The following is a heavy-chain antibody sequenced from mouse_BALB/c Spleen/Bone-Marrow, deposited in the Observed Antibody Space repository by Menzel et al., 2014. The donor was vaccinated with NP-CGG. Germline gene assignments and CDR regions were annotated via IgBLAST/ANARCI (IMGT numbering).Heavy chain of an antibody. CDR2: IIPYNDGT. CDR1: GYTFTSYV. J-gene: IGHJ1*01. V-gene: IGHV1-14*01. Sequence: EVKLMESGPELVKPGTSVKMSCKASGYTFTSYVMHWVKQKPGQGLEWIGYIIPYNDGTKYNEKFKGKATLTSDKSSSTAYMELSSLTSEDSAVYYCASHDGYYVGWYFDVWGAGTTVTVSS. D-gene: IGHD2-3*01. CDR3: ASHDGYYVGWYFDV.